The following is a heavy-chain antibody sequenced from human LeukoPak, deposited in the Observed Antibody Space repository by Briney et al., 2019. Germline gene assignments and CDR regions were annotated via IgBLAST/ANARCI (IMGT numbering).Heavy chain of an antibody. J-gene: IGHJ4*02. CDR3: ARGGYYYGSGSFPFDY. V-gene: IGHV1-2*06. D-gene: IGHD3-10*01. CDR1: GYTFTGYY. Sequence: ASVKVSCKASGYTFTGYYMHWVRQAPGQGLEWMGRINPNSGGTNYAQKFQGRVTMTRDTSISTAYMELSRLRSDDTAVYYCARGGYYYGSGSFPFDYRGQGTLVTVSP. CDR2: INPNSGGT.